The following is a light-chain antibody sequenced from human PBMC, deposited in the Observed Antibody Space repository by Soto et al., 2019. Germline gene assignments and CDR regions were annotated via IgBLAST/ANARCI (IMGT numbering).Light chain of an antibody. CDR3: NSYTTTSTVV. V-gene: IGLV2-14*01. CDR2: GVS. J-gene: IGLJ3*02. Sequence: QSALTQPASVSGSPGQSITISCTGTSSDVGTYNYVSWYQQHPGKAPKLMIYGVSNRPSGIPNRFSGSKSGNTASLTISGLQAEDEAAYYCNSYTTTSTVVFGGGTKLTVL. CDR1: SSDVGTYNY.